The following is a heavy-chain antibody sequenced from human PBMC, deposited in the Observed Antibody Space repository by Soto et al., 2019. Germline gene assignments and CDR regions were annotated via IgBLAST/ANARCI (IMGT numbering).Heavy chain of an antibody. V-gene: IGHV3-9*01. J-gene: IGHJ6*02. CDR1: GFTFDDYA. CDR2: ISWNSGSI. D-gene: IGHD6-13*01. Sequence: EVQLVESGGGLVQPGRSLRLSCAASGFTFDDYAMHWVRQAPGKGLEWVSGISWNSGSIGYADSVKGRFTISRDNAKNSLCLQMNSLRAEDTALYYCAKGTTAGYYYGMDVWGQGTTVTVSS. CDR3: AKGTTAGYYYGMDV.